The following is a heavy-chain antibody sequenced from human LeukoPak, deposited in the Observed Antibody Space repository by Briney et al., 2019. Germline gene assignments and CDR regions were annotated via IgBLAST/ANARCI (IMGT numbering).Heavy chain of an antibody. CDR3: AREGTYYYDSSGYYYFDY. J-gene: IGHJ4*02. CDR1: GYTFTSYD. D-gene: IGHD3-22*01. V-gene: IGHV1-8*01. Sequence: ASVKVSCKASGYTFTSYDINWVRQATGQGLEWMGWINPNSGNTGYAQKFQGRVTMTRNTSISTAYMELSSLRSEDTAVYYCAREGTYYYDSSGYYYFDYWGQGTLVTVSS. CDR2: INPNSGNT.